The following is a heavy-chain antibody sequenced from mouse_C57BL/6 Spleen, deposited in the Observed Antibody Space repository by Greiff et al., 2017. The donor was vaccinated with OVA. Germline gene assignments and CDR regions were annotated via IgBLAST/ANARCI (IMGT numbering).Heavy chain of an antibody. V-gene: IGHV1-61*01. CDR3: ARSLYDGYYYYAMDY. D-gene: IGHD2-3*01. CDR1: GYTFTSYW. J-gene: IGHJ4*01. CDR2: IYPSDSET. Sequence: VQLQQPGAELVRPGSSVKLSCKASGYTFTSYWMDWVKQRPGQGLEWIGNIYPSDSETHYNQKFKDKATLTVDKSSSTAYMQLSSLTSEESAVYYCARSLYDGYYYYAMDYWGQGTSVTVSS.